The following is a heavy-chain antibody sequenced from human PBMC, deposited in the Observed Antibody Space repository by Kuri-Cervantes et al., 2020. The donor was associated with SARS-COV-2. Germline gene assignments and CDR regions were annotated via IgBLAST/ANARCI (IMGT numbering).Heavy chain of an antibody. D-gene: IGHD5-18*01. CDR2: IYYSGST. CDR3: ARMVGVGYSYGYPFDY. Sequence: SETLSLTCTVSGGSMSRYYWSWIRQPPGKGLEWIGYIYYSGSTNYNPSLKSRVTISVDTSKNQFSLKLSSVTAADTAVYYCARMVGVGYSYGYPFDYWGQGTLVTVSS. CDR1: GGSMSRYY. J-gene: IGHJ4*02. V-gene: IGHV4-59*08.